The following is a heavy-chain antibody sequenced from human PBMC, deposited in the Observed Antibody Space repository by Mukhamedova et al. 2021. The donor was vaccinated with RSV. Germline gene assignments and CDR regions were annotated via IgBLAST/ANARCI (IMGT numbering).Heavy chain of an antibody. CDR2: IDNSDTT. V-gene: IGHV4-39*07. D-gene: IGHD3-16*01. CDR3: ARERGDLRAFDY. J-gene: IGHJ4*02. CDR1: YF. Sequence: YFWGWIRQPPGKGLEWIGYIDNSDTTYYNPSLKSRIHISIDKSRNQFSLKLSSATAADTAVYYCARERGDLRAFDYWGQGTPVT.